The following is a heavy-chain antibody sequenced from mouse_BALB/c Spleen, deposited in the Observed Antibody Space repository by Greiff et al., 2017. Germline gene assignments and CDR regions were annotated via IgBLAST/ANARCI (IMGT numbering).Heavy chain of an antibody. CDR1: GYTFTSYY. CDR3: ARGGNYVAMDY. J-gene: IGHJ4*01. D-gene: IGHD2-1*01. Sequence: VQLQQSGPELVKPGASVRLSCKASGYTFTSYYIHWVKQRPGQGLEWIGWIYPGNVNTKYNEKFKGKATLTADKSSSTAYMQLNSLTSEDSAVYFCARGGNYVAMDYWGQGTSVTVSS. CDR2: IYPGNVNT. V-gene: IGHV1S56*01.